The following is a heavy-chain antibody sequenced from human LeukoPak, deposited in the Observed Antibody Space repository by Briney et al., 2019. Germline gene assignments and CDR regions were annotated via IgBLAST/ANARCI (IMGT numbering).Heavy chain of an antibody. CDR1: GFTVSSNY. Sequence: GGSLRLSCAASGFTVSSNYMSWVRQAPGKGLEWVSVIYSGGSTYYAESVKGRFTISRDKSKNTLYLQMNCLRAEDTAVYYCAKTRSWYYFDYWGQGTLVTVSS. V-gene: IGHV3-53*01. D-gene: IGHD6-13*01. CDR3: AKTRSWYYFDY. J-gene: IGHJ4*02. CDR2: IYSGGST.